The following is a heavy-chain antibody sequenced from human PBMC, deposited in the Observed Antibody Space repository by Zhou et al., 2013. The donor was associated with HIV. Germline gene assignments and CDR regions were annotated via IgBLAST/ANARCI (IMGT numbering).Heavy chain of an antibody. CDR1: GGTFSSFA. J-gene: IGHJ4*02. D-gene: IGHD6-6*01. CDR2: IIPVYGAT. Sequence: QVQLVQSGAEVKKPGSSVKVSCKASGGTFSSFAFSWVRQAPGQGLEWMGGIIPVYGATNYVQKFQGRVTITTDESTSTVYMELSSLRSEDTAVYYCARDRPYFDYWGQGTLVTVSS. V-gene: IGHV1-69*05. CDR3: ARDRPYFDY.